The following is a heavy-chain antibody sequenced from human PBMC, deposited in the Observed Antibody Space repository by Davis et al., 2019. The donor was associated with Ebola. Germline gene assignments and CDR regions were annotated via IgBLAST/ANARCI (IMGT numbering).Heavy chain of an antibody. J-gene: IGHJ6*02. Sequence: GESLKISCKGSGYSFTSYWIGWVRQMPGKGLEWMGIIYPGDSDTRYSPSFQGQVTISADKSISTAYLQWSSLKASDTAMYYCARHKGGEGFNYYYYGMDVWGQGTTVTVSS. CDR1: GYSFTSYW. CDR2: IYPGDSDT. D-gene: IGHD6-25*01. CDR3: ARHKGGEGFNYYYYGMDV. V-gene: IGHV5-51*01.